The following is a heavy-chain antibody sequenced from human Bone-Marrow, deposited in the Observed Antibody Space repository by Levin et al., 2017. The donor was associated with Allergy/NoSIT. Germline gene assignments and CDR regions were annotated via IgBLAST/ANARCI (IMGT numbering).Heavy chain of an antibody. D-gene: IGHD1-14*01. CDR2: VKHDGSEK. Sequence: PGGSLRLSCGASGFTFSSYWMNWVRQAPGKGLEWVASVKHDGSEKYYVDSVKGRFAISRDNTKNSLYLQMNSLRAEDTAVYYCARDAGRKDDSWGQGTLVTVSS. CDR1: GFTFSSYW. J-gene: IGHJ4*02. CDR3: ARDAGRKDDS. V-gene: IGHV3-7*01.